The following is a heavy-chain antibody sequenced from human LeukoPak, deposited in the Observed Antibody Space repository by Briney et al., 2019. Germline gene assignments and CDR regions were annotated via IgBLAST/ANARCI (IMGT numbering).Heavy chain of an antibody. J-gene: IGHJ6*02. D-gene: IGHD6-13*01. Sequence: GGSLRLSCAASGFTFSSYCMTCVRQAPGKGLEWVANIKQDGGNKYYVDSVKGRFTISRDNAKNSLYLQMDSLRAEDTAVYYCARLRPYSSSWYAYYGMDVWGQGTTVTVSS. CDR3: ARLRPYSSSWYAYYGMDV. V-gene: IGHV3-7*04. CDR1: GFTFSSYC. CDR2: IKQDGGNK.